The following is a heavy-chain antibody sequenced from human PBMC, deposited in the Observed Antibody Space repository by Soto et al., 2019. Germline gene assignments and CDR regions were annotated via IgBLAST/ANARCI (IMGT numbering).Heavy chain of an antibody. CDR3: ARDRIAVAGNPEYFQH. Sequence: SLRLSCAASALTVSSNYITLVGEAPGKGLEWVSVIYSGGSTYYADSVKGRFTISRDNSKNTLYLQMNSLRAEDTAVYYCARDRIAVAGNPEYFQHWGQGTLVTVSS. J-gene: IGHJ1*01. CDR1: ALTVSSNY. D-gene: IGHD6-19*01. CDR2: IYSGGST. V-gene: IGHV3-66*01.